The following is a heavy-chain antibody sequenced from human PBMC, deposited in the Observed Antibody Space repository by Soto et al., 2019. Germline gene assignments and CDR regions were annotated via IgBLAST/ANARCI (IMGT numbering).Heavy chain of an antibody. D-gene: IGHD2-2*01. CDR3: ARDIYGITLGYCISRSSDRGKDV. J-gene: IGHJ6*02. CDR1: GYTFTSYG. CDR2: ISAYNGNT. V-gene: IGHV1-18*01. Sequence: AAVKVSCKACGYTFTSYGISWVRQAPGQGLEWMGWISAYNGNTNYAQKLQGRVTMTTDTSTSTAYMELRSLRSDDTAVYYCARDIYGITLGYCISRSSDRGKDVWCQGTSVTVSS.